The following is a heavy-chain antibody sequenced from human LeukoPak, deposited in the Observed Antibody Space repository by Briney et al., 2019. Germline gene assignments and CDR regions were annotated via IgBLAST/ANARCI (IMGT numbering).Heavy chain of an antibody. D-gene: IGHD3-10*01. CDR3: ASHHYGPFDY. J-gene: IGHJ4*02. V-gene: IGHV4-39*01. Sequence: SETLSLTCTVSGGSISGDIYYWGWIRQPPGKGLEWIGNIFYTGSTYYNPSLKSRVTISIDTSKTQFSLKLSSVTAADTAVYYCASHHYGPFDYWGQGTLITVSS. CDR2: IFYTGST. CDR1: GGSISGDIYY.